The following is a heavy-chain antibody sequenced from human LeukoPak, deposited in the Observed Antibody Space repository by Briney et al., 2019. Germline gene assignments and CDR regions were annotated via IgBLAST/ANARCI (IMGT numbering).Heavy chain of an antibody. D-gene: IGHD3-9*01. J-gene: IGHJ3*02. CDR2: INHSGST. V-gene: IGHV4-34*01. CDR3: ARPRYPRRSHAFDI. Sequence: MSSETLSLTCTVPGGSISSYFWSWIRQPPGKGLEWIGEINHSGSTNYNPSLKSRVTISVDTSKNQFSLKLSSVTAADPAVYYCARPRYPRRSHAFDIWGQGTMVTVSS. CDR1: GGSISSYF.